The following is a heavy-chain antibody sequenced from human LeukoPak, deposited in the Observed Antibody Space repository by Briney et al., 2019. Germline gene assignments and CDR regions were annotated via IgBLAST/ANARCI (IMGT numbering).Heavy chain of an antibody. CDR1: GFTFSKYA. V-gene: IGHV3-23*01. CDR2: SWSGGAHE. Sequence: GGSLRLSCAASGFTFSKYALVWVRQAPGKGLEWVSASWSGGAHELYADAVKGRFTISRDNSKTTLYLQRNSLRAEDTAVYYCGRDPNGDYVGAFEFWGHGTTVIVSS. D-gene: IGHD4-17*01. CDR3: GRDPNGDYVGAFEF. J-gene: IGHJ3*01.